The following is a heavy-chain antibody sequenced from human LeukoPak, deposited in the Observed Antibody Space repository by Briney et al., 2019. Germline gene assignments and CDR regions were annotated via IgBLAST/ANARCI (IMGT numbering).Heavy chain of an antibody. Sequence: GASVKVSCKASGYTFTGYYMHWVRQAPGQGLEWMGIINPSGGSTSYAQKFQGRVTMTRDTSTSTVYMELSSLRSEDTAVYYCARKLRVRGGPTLQNWFDPWGQGTLVTVSS. CDR2: INPSGGST. J-gene: IGHJ5*02. CDR3: ARKLRVRGGPTLQNWFDP. V-gene: IGHV1-46*01. D-gene: IGHD3-10*01. CDR1: GYTFTGYY.